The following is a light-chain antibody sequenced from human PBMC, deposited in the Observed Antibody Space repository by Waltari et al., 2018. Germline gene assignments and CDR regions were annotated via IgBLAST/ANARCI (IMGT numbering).Light chain of an antibody. V-gene: IGLV2-11*01. CDR2: DVF. J-gene: IGLJ1*01. CDR1: SSDVGGYHY. CDR3: CTYTGSYTFV. Sequence: QSALTQPRSVSGSPGQSVTISCTGNSSDVGGYHYVSWYQQHPGKAPKLIIYDVFERPSTVPDRYSHTKSDNTASLTVSGLQAEDEAEYYCCTYTGSYTFVFGTGTKVTVL.